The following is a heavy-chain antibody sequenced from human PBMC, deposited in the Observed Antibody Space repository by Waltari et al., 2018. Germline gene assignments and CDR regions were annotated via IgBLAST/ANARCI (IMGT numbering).Heavy chain of an antibody. V-gene: IGHV3-23*01. D-gene: IGHD5-12*01. CDR2: SSAGGAST. Sequence: EVQLLESGGGLVQPGGSLRLSCAASGFTFSSYAMSWVRQAPGKGLEWVSSSSAGGASTYHADSVKGRFTISRDNSKNTLYLAMNSLRAEDTALYYCATSYGAYGEYYFDYWGQGTLVTVSS. J-gene: IGHJ4*02. CDR3: ATSYGAYGEYYFDY. CDR1: GFTFSSYA.